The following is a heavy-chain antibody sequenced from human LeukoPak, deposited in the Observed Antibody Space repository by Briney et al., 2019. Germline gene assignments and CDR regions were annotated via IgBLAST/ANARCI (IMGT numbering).Heavy chain of an antibody. CDR3: ATPGGSSGYYVFDY. D-gene: IGHD3-22*01. CDR1: GYTLTELS. J-gene: IGHJ4*02. Sequence: ASVKVSCKVSGYTLTELSMHWVRQAPGKGLEWMGGFDPEDGETIYAQKFQGRVTMTEDTSTDTAYMDLSSLRSDDTAVYYCATPGGSSGYYVFDYWGQGTLVTVSS. CDR2: FDPEDGET. V-gene: IGHV1-24*01.